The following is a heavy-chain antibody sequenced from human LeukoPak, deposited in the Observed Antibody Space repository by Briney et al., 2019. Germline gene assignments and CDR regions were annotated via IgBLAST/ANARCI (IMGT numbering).Heavy chain of an antibody. V-gene: IGHV1-69*05. CDR1: GGTFSSYA. CDR3: AKSYGYCDSDY. Sequence: WASVKVSCKASGGTFSSYAISWVRQAPGQGLEWMGGIIPIFGTANYAQKFQGRVTITTDESTSTAYMELSSLRSEDTAVYYCAKSYGYCDSDYWGQGTLVTVSS. J-gene: IGHJ4*02. CDR2: IIPIFGTA. D-gene: IGHD2-2*03.